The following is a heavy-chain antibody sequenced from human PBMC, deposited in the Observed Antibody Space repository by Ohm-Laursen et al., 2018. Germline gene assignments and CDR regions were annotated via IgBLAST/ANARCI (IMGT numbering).Heavy chain of an antibody. Sequence: SLRLSCSASGFTFSSYSMNWVRQAPGKGLEWVAAIIGSGGVTQYAASVKGRFTISRDNSNNTLYLQMNSLRAEDTAVYYCAKHLSGAKSFDYWGQGTLVTVSS. V-gene: IGHV3-23*01. CDR3: AKHLSGAKSFDY. CDR1: GFTFSSYS. D-gene: IGHD3-3*02. CDR2: IIGSGGVT. J-gene: IGHJ4*02.